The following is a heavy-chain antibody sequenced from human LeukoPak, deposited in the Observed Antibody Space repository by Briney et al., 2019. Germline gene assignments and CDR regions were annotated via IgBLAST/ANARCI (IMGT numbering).Heavy chain of an antibody. D-gene: IGHD3-9*01. CDR3: ARDGGRYDILTGYYPYYFDY. Sequence: GGSLRLSCAASGFTFSSYAMSWVRQAPGKGLEWVSAISGSGGSTYYADSVKGRFTISRDNSKNTLYLQMNSLGAEDTAVYYSARDGGRYDILTGYYPYYFDYWGQGTLVTVSS. J-gene: IGHJ4*02. V-gene: IGHV3-23*01. CDR2: ISGSGGST. CDR1: GFTFSSYA.